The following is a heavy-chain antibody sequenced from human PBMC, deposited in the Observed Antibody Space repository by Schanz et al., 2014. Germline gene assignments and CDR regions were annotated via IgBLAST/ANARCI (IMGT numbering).Heavy chain of an antibody. CDR1: GFTVSSDH. D-gene: IGHD3-10*01. Sequence: VQLAESGGGVVQPGGSLGLSCVVSGFTVSSDHMSWVRQAPGKGLEWVSTIYASGATYYADSVKRRFTISRDISKNTLHLQVTSLRAEDTAIYYCARDGNYYGSRNYYKTPYYFDYWGQGTLVTVSS. CDR3: ARDGNYYGSRNYYKTPYYFDY. J-gene: IGHJ4*02. CDR2: IYASGAT. V-gene: IGHV3-66*01.